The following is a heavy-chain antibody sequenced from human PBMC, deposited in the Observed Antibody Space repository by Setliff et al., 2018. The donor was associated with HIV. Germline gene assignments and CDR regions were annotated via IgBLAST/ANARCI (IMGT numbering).Heavy chain of an antibody. D-gene: IGHD2-15*01. CDR2: IYYSGST. CDR1: GGSIGSGGYY. V-gene: IGHV4-31*03. CDR3: ARSPGPSYCSGGSCYDYFDY. Sequence: SETLSLTCTVSGGSIGSGGYYWSWIRQHPGKGLEWIGYIYYSGSTYYNPSLKSRVTISVDTSKNQFSLRLSSVTAADTAVYYCARSPGPSYCSGGSCYDYFDYWGQGTLVTVSS. J-gene: IGHJ4*02.